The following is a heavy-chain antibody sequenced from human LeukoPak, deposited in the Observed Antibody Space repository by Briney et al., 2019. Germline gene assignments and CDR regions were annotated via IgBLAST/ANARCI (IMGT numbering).Heavy chain of an antibody. CDR3: ARRQYQLLGGYYYYMDV. Sequence: ASVKVSCKTSGYTFTGYYMHWVRQAPGQGLEWMVWINPNSGGTNYAQKFQGRVTMTRDTSISPAYMELSRLRSDDTAVYYCARRQYQLLGGYYYYMDVWGKGTTVTVSS. CDR2: INPNSGGT. D-gene: IGHD2-2*01. V-gene: IGHV1-2*02. J-gene: IGHJ6*03. CDR1: GYTFTGYY.